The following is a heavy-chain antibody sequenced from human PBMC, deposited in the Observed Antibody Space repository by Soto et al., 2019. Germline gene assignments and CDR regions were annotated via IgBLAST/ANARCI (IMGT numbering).Heavy chain of an antibody. CDR2: ISGSGGST. V-gene: IGHV3-23*01. J-gene: IGHJ4*02. Sequence: GGSLRLSCAASGFTFSDHYMDWVRQAPGKGLEWVSAISGSGGSTYYADSVKGRFTTSRDNSKNTLYLQMNSLRAEDTAVYYCAKSVSGYCSGGSCYSFDYWGQGTLVTVSS. CDR1: GFTFSDHY. D-gene: IGHD2-15*01. CDR3: AKSVSGYCSGGSCYSFDY.